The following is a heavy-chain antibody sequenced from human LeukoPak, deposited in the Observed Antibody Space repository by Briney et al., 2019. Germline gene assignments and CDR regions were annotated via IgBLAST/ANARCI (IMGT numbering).Heavy chain of an antibody. J-gene: IGHJ4*02. CDR3: VRDGLSSSFYEFDH. D-gene: IGHD6-13*01. CDR2: ISHDGSNK. Sequence: PGGSLRLSCAASGFPFSSYGMHWVRQAPGKGLEWVAVISHDGSNKYYADSVKGRFTISRDNSKNTLYLQMNSLRAEDTAVYYCVRDGLSSSFYEFDHWGQGTLVTVSS. V-gene: IGHV3-30*03. CDR1: GFPFSSYG.